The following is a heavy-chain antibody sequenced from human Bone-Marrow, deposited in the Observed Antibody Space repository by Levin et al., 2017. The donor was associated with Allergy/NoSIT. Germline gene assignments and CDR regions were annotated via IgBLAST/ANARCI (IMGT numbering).Heavy chain of an antibody. CDR2: AHDSGST. J-gene: IGHJ4*01. D-gene: IGHD3/OR15-3a*01. Sequence: PSETLSLTCTVSGASLSKYYWSWIRQPPGKGLEWIGYAHDSGSTNYNPSLKSRVTLSVDTSKNQFSLRLNSVTAADTAFYYCARHPQYFVWTGSYPPADFDYWGRGTLVTVSS. V-gene: IGHV4-59*01. CDR3: ARHPQYFVWTGSYPPADFDY. CDR1: GASLSKYY.